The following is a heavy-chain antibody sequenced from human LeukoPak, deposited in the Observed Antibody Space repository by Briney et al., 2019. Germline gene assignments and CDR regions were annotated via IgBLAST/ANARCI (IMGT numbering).Heavy chain of an antibody. CDR3: ARYYDSSNYDHDF. V-gene: IGHV1-18*01. D-gene: IGHD3-22*01. Sequence: GASVKVSCKASGYTFNTYNINWVRQAPGQGLEWMGWISAYNGNTNYAQELQGRVTMTTDTSTSTAYMELRSLRSDDTAVYYCARYYDSSNYDHDFWGQGTLVTVSS. CDR2: ISAYNGNT. J-gene: IGHJ4*02. CDR1: GYTFNTYN.